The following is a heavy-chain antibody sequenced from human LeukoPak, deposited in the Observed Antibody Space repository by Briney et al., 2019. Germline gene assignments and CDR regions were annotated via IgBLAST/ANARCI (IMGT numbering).Heavy chain of an antibody. CDR1: GFTVSSNY. Sequence: QAGGSLRLSCAASGFTVSSNYMSWVRQAPGKGLEWVSGISWNSGSIGYADSVKGRFTISRDNAKNSLYLQMNSLRAEDTALYYCAKDIEGRIRGLDYWGQGTLVTVSS. CDR3: AKDIEGRIRGLDY. D-gene: IGHD4-17*01. V-gene: IGHV3-9*01. CDR2: ISWNSGSI. J-gene: IGHJ4*02.